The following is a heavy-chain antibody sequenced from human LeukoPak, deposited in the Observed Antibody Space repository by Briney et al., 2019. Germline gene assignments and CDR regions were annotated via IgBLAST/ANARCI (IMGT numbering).Heavy chain of an antibody. D-gene: IGHD4-17*01. J-gene: IGHJ6*02. CDR1: GFTFSNAW. V-gene: IGHV3-15*01. CDR3: TTYDYGDYYFFYGMDV. Sequence: GGSLRLSCAASGFTFSNAWMSWVRQVPGKGLKWVGRIKRKTDGGTIDYGAAVKGRFTISRDDSKNTLYLQMDSLKSEDTAVYYCTTYDYGDYYFFYGMDVWGQGTTVTVS. CDR2: IKRKTDGGTI.